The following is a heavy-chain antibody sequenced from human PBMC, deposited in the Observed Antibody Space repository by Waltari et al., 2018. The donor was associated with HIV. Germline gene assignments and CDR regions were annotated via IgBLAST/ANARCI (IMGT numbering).Heavy chain of an antibody. CDR3: ARDGPGYFDY. CDR2: IFSSGSTI. J-gene: IGHJ4*02. Sequence: EVQLVESGGGLVQPGGSLRLSCAASGFTFSSYEMNWVRQAPGKGLRWVSYIFSSGSTIYYADSVKGRFTISRDNAKNSLYLQMNSLRAEDTAVYYCARDGPGYFDYWGQGTLVTVSS. CDR1: GFTFSSYE. V-gene: IGHV3-48*03.